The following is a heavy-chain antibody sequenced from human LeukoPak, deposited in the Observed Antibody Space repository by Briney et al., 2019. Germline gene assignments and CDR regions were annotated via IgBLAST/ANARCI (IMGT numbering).Heavy chain of an antibody. Sequence: GASVKVSCKASGGTFSSYAISWVRQAPGQGLEWMGRIIPILGIANYAQKFQGRVTITADKSTSTAYMELSSLRSEDTAVYYCAVRALYCGGDCYQPEYFQHWGQGTLVTVSS. CDR1: GGTFSSYA. V-gene: IGHV1-69*04. D-gene: IGHD2-21*02. CDR2: IIPILGIA. J-gene: IGHJ1*01. CDR3: AVRALYCGGDCYQPEYFQH.